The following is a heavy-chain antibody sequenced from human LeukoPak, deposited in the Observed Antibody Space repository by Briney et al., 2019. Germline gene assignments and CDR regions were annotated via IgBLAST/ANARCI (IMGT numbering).Heavy chain of an antibody. CDR3: ARDLITVTKGFDI. J-gene: IGHJ3*02. CDR2: ISYIGST. V-gene: IGHV4-59*11. CDR1: TDSISSHY. D-gene: IGHD4-17*01. Sequence: SETLSLTCAVSTDSISSHYWSWIRQPPGKGLEWIGYISYIGSTNYNPSLKSRVTISIDTSKNQFSLKLRSVTAADTAVYYCARDLITVTKGFDIWGQGTMVSVTS.